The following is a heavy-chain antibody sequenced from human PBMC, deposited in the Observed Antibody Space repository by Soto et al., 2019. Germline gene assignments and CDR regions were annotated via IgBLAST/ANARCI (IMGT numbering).Heavy chain of an antibody. D-gene: IGHD2-15*01. CDR1: RGTFTTDA. CDR2: IIPVFGPP. V-gene: IGHV1-69*01. J-gene: IGHJ4*02. Sequence: QVQLVQSGAEVQKPGSSVSVSCKSSRGTFTTDAISWVRQAPGQGLEWMGVIIPVFGPPIYAQKLQGRVSIPAYHPTTTATLALTTLRSKATPVYYWAPAEHNPVCYRPFPSWAQGTLVTLSS. CDR3: APAEHNPVCYRPFPS.